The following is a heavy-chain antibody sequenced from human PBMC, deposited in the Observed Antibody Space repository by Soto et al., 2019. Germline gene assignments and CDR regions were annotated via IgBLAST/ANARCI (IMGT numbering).Heavy chain of an antibody. V-gene: IGHV5-10-1*01. Sequence: PGESLKISCKGSGYSFTSYWISWVRQMPGKGLVWMGRIDPSDSYINYSPSFQGHVTISADKSISTAYLQWSSLKASDTAIYYCARLPLAAAYSDANTWGQGTLVTVSS. CDR3: ARLPLAAAYSDANT. CDR1: GYSFTSYW. J-gene: IGHJ5*02. CDR2: IDPSDSYI. D-gene: IGHD6-13*01.